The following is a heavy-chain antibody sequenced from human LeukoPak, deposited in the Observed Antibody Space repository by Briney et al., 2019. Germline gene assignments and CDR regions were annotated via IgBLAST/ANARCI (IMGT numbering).Heavy chain of an antibody. CDR3: AKRGGYSYGSYFDY. Sequence: GGSLRLSCAASGFTFDDYAMHWVRQAPGKGLEWVSGISWNSGSIGYADSVKGRFTISRDNAKNSLYLQMNSLRAEDTALYYCAKRGGYSYGSYFDYWGQGTLVTVSS. V-gene: IGHV3-9*01. J-gene: IGHJ4*02. D-gene: IGHD5-18*01. CDR1: GFTFDDYA. CDR2: ISWNSGSI.